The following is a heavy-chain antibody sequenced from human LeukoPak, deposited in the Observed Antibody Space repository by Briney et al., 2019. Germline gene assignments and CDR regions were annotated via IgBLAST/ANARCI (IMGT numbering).Heavy chain of an antibody. Sequence: ASVKVSCKASGYTFYSNAMNWVRQAPGRGLEWMAWINTNTGIPTYAQGFTGRFVFSLDTSVSTAYLQISSLKPEDTAVYYCARDDGSGSYSTSPLDYWGQGTLVTVSS. J-gene: IGHJ4*02. CDR2: INTNTGIP. D-gene: IGHD3-10*01. CDR3: ARDDGSGSYSTSPLDY. CDR1: GYTFYSNA. V-gene: IGHV7-4-1*02.